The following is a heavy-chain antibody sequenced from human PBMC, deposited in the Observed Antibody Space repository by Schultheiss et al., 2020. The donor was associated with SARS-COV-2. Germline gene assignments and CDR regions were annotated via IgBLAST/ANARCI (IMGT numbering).Heavy chain of an antibody. CDR3: ARDASEYYRSI. CDR2: ISSSSSYI. V-gene: IGHV3-21*04. D-gene: IGHD4-11*01. CDR1: GFTFSSYS. Sequence: GESLKISCAASGFTFSSYSMNWVRQAPGKGLEWVSSISSSSSYIYYADSVKGRFTISRDNSKNTLYLQMNSLRAEDTAVYYCARDASEYYRSIWGQGTMVTVAS. J-gene: IGHJ3*02.